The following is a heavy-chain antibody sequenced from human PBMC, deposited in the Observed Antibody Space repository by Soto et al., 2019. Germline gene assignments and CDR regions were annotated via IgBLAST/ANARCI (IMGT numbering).Heavy chain of an antibody. CDR1: GYTFTSYG. J-gene: IGHJ4*02. Sequence: ASVKVSCKASGYTFTSYGISWVRQAPGLGLEWMGWISAHNGNTNYAQKLQGRVTMTTDTSTSTAYMELRSLRSDDTAVYYCARVIITIFGVVIPPGYWGQGTLVTVSS. V-gene: IGHV1-18*04. D-gene: IGHD3-3*01. CDR3: ARVIITIFGVVIPPGY. CDR2: ISAHNGNT.